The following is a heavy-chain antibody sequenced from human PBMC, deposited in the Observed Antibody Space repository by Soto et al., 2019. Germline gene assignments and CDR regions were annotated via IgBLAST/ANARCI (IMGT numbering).Heavy chain of an antibody. CDR3: ARDWDYYDSSGYADAFDI. D-gene: IGHD3-22*01. J-gene: IGHJ3*02. CDR1: GFTFSSYS. V-gene: IGHV3-48*02. CDR2: ISSSSSTI. Sequence: EVQLVESGGGLVQPGGSLRLSCAASGFTFSSYSMNWVRQAPGKGLEWVSYISSSSSTIYYADSVKGRFTISRDNAKNSLYLQMNSLRDEDTAVYYCARDWDYYDSSGYADAFDIWGQGTMVTVSS.